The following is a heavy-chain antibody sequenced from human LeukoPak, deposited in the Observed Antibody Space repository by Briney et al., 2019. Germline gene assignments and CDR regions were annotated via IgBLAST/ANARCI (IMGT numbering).Heavy chain of an antibody. J-gene: IGHJ4*02. Sequence: PGGSLRLSCAASGFTFSSYAMSWVRQAPGKGLEWVSAISGSGGSTYYADSVKGRFTISRDNSKNTRYLQMNSLRAEDTAVYYCAKDRGFRGSTDYWGQGTLVTVSS. CDR2: ISGSGGST. V-gene: IGHV3-23*01. D-gene: IGHD1-26*01. CDR3: AKDRGFRGSTDY. CDR1: GFTFSSYA.